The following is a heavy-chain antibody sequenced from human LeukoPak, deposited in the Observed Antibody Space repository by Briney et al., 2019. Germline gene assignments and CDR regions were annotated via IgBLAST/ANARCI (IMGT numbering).Heavy chain of an antibody. J-gene: IGHJ4*02. CDR3: AKDYWNDGFDY. CDR2: ISYGGSNK. V-gene: IGHV3-30*18. Sequence: PGRSLRLSCAASGFTFSSYGMHWVRQAPGKGLEWVAVISYGGSNKYYADSVKGRFTISRDNSKNTLYLQMNSLRAEDTAVYYCAKDYWNDGFDYWGQGTLVTVSS. CDR1: GFTFSSYG. D-gene: IGHD1-1*01.